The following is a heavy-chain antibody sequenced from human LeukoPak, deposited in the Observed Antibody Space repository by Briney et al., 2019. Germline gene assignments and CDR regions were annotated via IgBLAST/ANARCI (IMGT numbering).Heavy chain of an antibody. V-gene: IGHV4-59*08. CDR2: VYYSGGT. D-gene: IGHD3-9*01. Sequence: SETLSLTCTVSGGSMNNYYFHWIRQAPGKGLEWIGYVYYSGGTKYNPSLKGRVTISVDTSKNQFSLKVSSVTAADTAVYYCARHRYADTFGMDVWGQGTTVTVSS. CDR1: GGSMNNYY. CDR3: ARHRYADTFGMDV. J-gene: IGHJ6*02.